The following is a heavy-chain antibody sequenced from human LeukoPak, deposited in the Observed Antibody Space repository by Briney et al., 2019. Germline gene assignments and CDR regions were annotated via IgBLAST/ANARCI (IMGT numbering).Heavy chain of an antibody. CDR3: AREYYSDSSGSDY. CDR2: LYSGGSI. D-gene: IGHD3-22*01. Sequence: GGSLRLSCAASGLIVSSNYMSWVRQAPGKGLEWVSALYSGGSIYYADSVKGRFTISRDNAKNSLYLQMNSLRAEDTAVYYCAREYYSDSSGSDYWGQGTLVTVSS. CDR1: GLIVSSNY. V-gene: IGHV3-53*01. J-gene: IGHJ4*02.